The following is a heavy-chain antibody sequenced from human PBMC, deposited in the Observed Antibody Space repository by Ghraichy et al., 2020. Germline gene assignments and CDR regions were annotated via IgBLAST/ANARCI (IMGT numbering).Heavy chain of an antibody. CDR2: MNPNSGNT. D-gene: IGHD3-10*01. CDR3: ARRELPTTRLPDY. J-gene: IGHJ4*02. V-gene: IGHV1-8*01. Sequence: ASVKVSCKASGYTFTSYDINWVRQATGQGLEWMGWMNPNSGNTGYAQKFQDRVTMIRNTSINTAYMELSGLGSEDTAVYYCARRELPTTRLPDYWCQGTLVAVSS. CDR1: GYTFTSYD.